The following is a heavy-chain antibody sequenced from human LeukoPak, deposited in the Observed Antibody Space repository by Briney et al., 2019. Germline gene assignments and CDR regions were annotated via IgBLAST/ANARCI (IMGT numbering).Heavy chain of an antibody. J-gene: IGHJ4*02. Sequence: SGGSLRLSCAASGFTVSSNYMSWVRQAPGKGLEWVSVIYSGGSTYYADSVKGRFTISRDNSKNTLYLQMNSLRAEDTAVYYCAKDLGPYGSGMRGFDYWGQGTLVTVSS. CDR3: AKDLGPYGSGMRGFDY. CDR1: GFTVSSNY. D-gene: IGHD3-10*01. CDR2: IYSGGST. V-gene: IGHV3-66*01.